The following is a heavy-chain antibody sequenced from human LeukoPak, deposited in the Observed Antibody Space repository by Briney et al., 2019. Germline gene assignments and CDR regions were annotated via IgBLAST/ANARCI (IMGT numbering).Heavy chain of an antibody. J-gene: IGHJ4*02. D-gene: IGHD6-19*01. CDR2: ITGGGDTT. V-gene: IGHV3-23*01. Sequence: GGSLRLSCAASGFTFSSYAVTWVRQAPGKGLEWVSSITGGGDTTYYADSVRGRFTISRDNSKNTLSLQTNSLRAEDTAVYYCAKPSSGWYYFDYWGQGTLVTVSS. CDR1: GFTFSSYA. CDR3: AKPSSGWYYFDY.